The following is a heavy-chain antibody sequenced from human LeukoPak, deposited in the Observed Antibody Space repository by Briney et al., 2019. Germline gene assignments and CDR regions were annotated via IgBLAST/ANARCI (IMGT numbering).Heavy chain of an antibody. Sequence: ASVKVSCKVSGYSITELSTHWVRQAPGKGLEWMGGFDPGSGEVIYEQKFQDGVTMTEDTSTDTAYMELSSLRSEDTALYYCATGTHYDLLPFWGQGTLVTVSS. CDR2: FDPGSGEV. CDR1: GYSITELS. J-gene: IGHJ4*02. CDR3: ATGTHYDLLPF. V-gene: IGHV1-24*01. D-gene: IGHD3-9*01.